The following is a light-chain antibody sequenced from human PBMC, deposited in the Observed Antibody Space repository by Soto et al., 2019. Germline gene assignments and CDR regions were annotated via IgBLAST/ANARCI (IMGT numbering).Light chain of an antibody. Sequence: EIVMTQSPVTLSVSPGGRATLSCRASQSISDTLAWYQQKPGQAPRLLIHGASTRAPGFPARFSGSGSGTDFTLTISSLQSEDFAVYYCQQYDSPPPTFGQGTKVEVK. CDR1: QSISDT. CDR2: GAS. J-gene: IGKJ1*01. V-gene: IGKV3-15*01. CDR3: QQYDSPPPT.